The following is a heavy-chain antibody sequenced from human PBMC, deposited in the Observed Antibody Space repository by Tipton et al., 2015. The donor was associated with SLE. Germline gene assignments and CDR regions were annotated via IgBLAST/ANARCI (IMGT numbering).Heavy chain of an antibody. V-gene: IGHV1-8*02. Sequence: QLVQSGAEVKKPGASVKVSCKASGYTFTSYDINWVRQATGQGLEWMGWMNPNSGNTGYAQKFQGRVTMTRNTSISTAYMELSSLRSEDTAVYYCARGGGFDCSSTSCYDWFDPWGQGTLVTVSS. CDR1: GYTFTSYD. CDR3: ARGGGFDCSSTSCYDWFDP. D-gene: IGHD2-2*01. J-gene: IGHJ5*02. CDR2: MNPNSGNT.